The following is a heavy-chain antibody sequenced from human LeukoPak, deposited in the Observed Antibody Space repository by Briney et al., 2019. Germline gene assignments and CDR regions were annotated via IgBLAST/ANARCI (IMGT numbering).Heavy chain of an antibody. D-gene: IGHD2-21*02. Sequence: GGSLRLSCGASGFTFSRYWMGWVRQAPGKGLEWVASIKQDGNVKYYVDSVKGRFTISRDNAKNSLYLQMNSLRAEDTAVYYCARPAYCGGDCYFYFDYWGQGTLVTVSS. CDR3: ARPAYCGGDCYFYFDY. V-gene: IGHV3-7*01. CDR1: GFTFSRYW. CDR2: IKQDGNVK. J-gene: IGHJ4*02.